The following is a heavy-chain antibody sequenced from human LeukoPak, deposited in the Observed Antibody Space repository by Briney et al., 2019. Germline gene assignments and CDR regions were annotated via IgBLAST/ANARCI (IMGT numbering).Heavy chain of an antibody. CDR1: GGSISSYY. CDR2: IYYSGST. D-gene: IGHD6-13*01. Sequence: SETLSLTCTVSGGSISSYYWSWIRQPPGKGLEWIGYIYYSGSTNYNPSLKSRVTISVDTSKNQFSLKLSSVTAADTAVYYCARDRGPSSSWLKGNWFAPGGQEPLVTVSS. V-gene: IGHV4-59*01. CDR3: ARDRGPSSSWLKGNWFAP. J-gene: IGHJ5*02.